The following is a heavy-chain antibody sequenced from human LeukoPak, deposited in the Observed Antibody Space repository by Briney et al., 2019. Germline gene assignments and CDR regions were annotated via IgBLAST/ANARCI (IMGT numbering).Heavy chain of an antibody. CDR2: ISASGGST. D-gene: IGHD3-10*01. CDR3: AKVIWFGELFFDY. J-gene: IGHJ4*02. V-gene: IGHV3-23*01. Sequence: GGSLRLSCAASGFTFSTYWMHWVRQAPGKGLEWVSAISASGGSTYYADSVKGRFTISRDNSKNTLYLQMNSLRAEDTAVYYCAKVIWFGELFFDYWGQGTLVTVSS. CDR1: GFTFSTYW.